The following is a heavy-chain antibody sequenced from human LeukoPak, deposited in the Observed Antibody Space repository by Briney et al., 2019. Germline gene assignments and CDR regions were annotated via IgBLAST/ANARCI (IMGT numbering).Heavy chain of an antibody. V-gene: IGHV1-8*01. CDR2: MNPNSGNT. D-gene: IGHD3-3*01. CDR3: ARARFLEWLPYDAFDI. J-gene: IGHJ3*02. CDR1: GYTFTSYD. Sequence: ASVKVSCKASGYTFTSYDINWVRQATGQGLEWMGWMNPNSGNTGYAQKFQGRVTMTRNTSISTAYTELSSLRSEDTAVYYCARARFLEWLPYDAFDIWGQGTMVTVSS.